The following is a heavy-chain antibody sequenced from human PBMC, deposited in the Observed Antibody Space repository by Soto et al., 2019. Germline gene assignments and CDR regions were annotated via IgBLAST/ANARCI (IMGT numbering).Heavy chain of an antibody. CDR3: VKGSSSSYYYYGMDV. D-gene: IGHD6-6*01. Sequence: QVQLVESGGGVVQPGRSLRLSCAVSGITFRSYGMHWVRQAPGKGLEWVAVISYDGSNKYYADSVQGRFTISRDNSKNTLYLQMNSLRAEDTAVYYCVKGSSSSYYYYGMDVWGQGTTVTVSS. CDR1: GITFRSYG. J-gene: IGHJ6*02. CDR2: ISYDGSNK. V-gene: IGHV3-30*18.